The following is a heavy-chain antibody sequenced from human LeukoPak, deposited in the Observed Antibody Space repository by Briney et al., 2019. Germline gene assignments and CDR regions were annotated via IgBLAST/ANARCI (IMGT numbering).Heavy chain of an antibody. Sequence: SETLSLTCTVSGGSISSYYWSWIRQPPGKGLEWIGYIYYSGSTNYNPSLKSRVTISVDTSKNQFSLKLSSVTAADTAVYYCARHDCSSTSCKYGGINWFDPWGQGTLVTVSS. J-gene: IGHJ5*02. V-gene: IGHV4-59*08. CDR3: ARHDCSSTSCKYGGINWFDP. CDR2: IYYSGST. D-gene: IGHD2-2*01. CDR1: GGSISSYY.